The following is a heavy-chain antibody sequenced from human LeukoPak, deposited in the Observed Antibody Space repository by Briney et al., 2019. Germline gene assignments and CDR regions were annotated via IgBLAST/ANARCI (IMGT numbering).Heavy chain of an antibody. V-gene: IGHV3-48*04. Sequence: GGSLRLSCAASGFTFSRYSMNWVRQAPGKGLEWVSYISSSGSTIYYADSVKGRFTISRDNAKNSLYLQMNSLRAEDTAVYYCASSSGWYSYFDYWGQGTLVTVSS. CDR3: ASSSGWYSYFDY. D-gene: IGHD6-19*01. CDR2: ISSSGSTI. J-gene: IGHJ4*02. CDR1: GFTFSRYS.